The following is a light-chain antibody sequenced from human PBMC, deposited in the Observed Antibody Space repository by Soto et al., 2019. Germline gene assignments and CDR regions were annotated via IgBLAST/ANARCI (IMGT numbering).Light chain of an antibody. J-gene: IGLJ2*01. CDR1: SSDVGGYNY. CDR3: SSYAGSNNLVV. CDR2: EVS. Sequence: QSALTQPPSASGSPGQSVTISCTGTSSDVGGYNYVSWYQQRPGKAPKLMIYEVSKRPSGVPDRFSGSKSDNTASLTVSGLQAEDEADYYCSSYAGSNNLVVFGGGTKLTVL. V-gene: IGLV2-8*01.